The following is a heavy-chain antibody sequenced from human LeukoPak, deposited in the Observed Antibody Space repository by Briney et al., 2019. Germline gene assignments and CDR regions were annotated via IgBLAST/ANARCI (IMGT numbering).Heavy chain of an antibody. V-gene: IGHV4-31*03. CDR1: GGSISSGGYY. CDR2: IYYSGNT. J-gene: IGHJ5*02. D-gene: IGHD2-2*01. Sequence: SETLSLTCTVSGGSISSGGYYWSWIRQHPGKGLEWIGYIYYSGNTYYNPSLKSRVTILVDTSKNQFSLKLSSVTAADTAVYYCARGYCSSASCSPPYNWFDPWGQGTLVTASS. CDR3: ARGYCSSASCSPPYNWFDP.